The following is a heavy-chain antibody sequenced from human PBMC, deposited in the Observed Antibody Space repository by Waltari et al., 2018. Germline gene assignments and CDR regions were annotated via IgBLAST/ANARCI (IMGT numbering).Heavy chain of an antibody. J-gene: IGHJ4*02. CDR3: ARSHVETAMVTGFGVGY. Sequence: EVQLVESGGGLVQPGGSLRLSCAASGFTFSSYEMNWVRQAPGKGLEWVSYISSSGSTIYYADSVKGRFTISRDNAKNSLYLQMNSLRAEDTAVYYCARSHVETAMVTGFGVGYWGQGTLVTVSS. CDR1: GFTFSSYE. D-gene: IGHD5-18*01. CDR2: ISSSGSTI. V-gene: IGHV3-48*03.